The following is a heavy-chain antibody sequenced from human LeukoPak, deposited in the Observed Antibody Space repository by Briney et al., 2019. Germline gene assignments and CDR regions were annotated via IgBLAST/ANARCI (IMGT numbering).Heavy chain of an antibody. Sequence: GGSLRLSCAASGFTFSSYGMHWVRQAPGKGLEWVAVISYDGSNKYYTDSVKGRFTVSRDDSKNTLFLQMNSLRAEDTAVYYCAKDGGLWVSAHWGDTWGRGTLVTVSS. CDR3: AKDGGLWVSAHWGDT. J-gene: IGHJ5*02. V-gene: IGHV3-30*18. CDR1: GFTFSSYG. D-gene: IGHD7-27*01. CDR2: ISYDGSNK.